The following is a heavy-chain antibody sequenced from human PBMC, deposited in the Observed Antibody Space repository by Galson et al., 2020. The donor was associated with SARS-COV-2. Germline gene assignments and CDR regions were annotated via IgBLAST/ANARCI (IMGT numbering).Heavy chain of an antibody. CDR2: IYYSGST. Sequence: SETLSLTCTVSGGSISSSSYYWGWIRQPPGKGLEWIGSIYYSGSTYFNPSLKSRVTISVDTSKNQFSLKLSSVTAADTAVYYCAGEITMVRGVIKAYYYYGMDVWGQGTTVTVSS. CDR1: GGSISSSSYY. CDR3: AGEITMVRGVIKAYYYYGMDV. D-gene: IGHD3-10*01. V-gene: IGHV4-39*02. J-gene: IGHJ6*02.